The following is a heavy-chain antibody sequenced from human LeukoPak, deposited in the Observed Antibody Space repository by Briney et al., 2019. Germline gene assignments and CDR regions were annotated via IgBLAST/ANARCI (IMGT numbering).Heavy chain of an antibody. CDR1: DGSISTYY. V-gene: IGHV4-59*08. CDR3: VRLRSYDSSGYYGHYFDY. Sequence: PAETLSLTCTVSDGSISTYYWSSIRQPPGKGLEWICYVYYTGDTSYNPSLKGRVTVSVDTSKNHFSLKLNSVTAADTAVYYCVRLRSYDSSGYYGHYFDYWGQGTLVTVSS. CDR2: VYYTGDT. D-gene: IGHD3-22*01. J-gene: IGHJ4*02.